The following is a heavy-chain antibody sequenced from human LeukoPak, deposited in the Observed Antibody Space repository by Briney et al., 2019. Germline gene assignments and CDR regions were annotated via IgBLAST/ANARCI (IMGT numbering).Heavy chain of an antibody. D-gene: IGHD3-10*01. V-gene: IGHV3-48*01. CDR1: GFAFSSYS. J-gene: IGHJ6*02. CDR2: ISSSSSTI. Sequence: GGSLRLSCAASGFAFSSYSMNWVRQAPGKGLEWVSYISSSSSTIYYADSVKGRFTISRDNAKNSLYLQMNSLRAEDTAVYYCARDRDGFGELLPYYYYYGMDVWGQGTTVTVSS. CDR3: ARDRDGFGELLPYYYYYGMDV.